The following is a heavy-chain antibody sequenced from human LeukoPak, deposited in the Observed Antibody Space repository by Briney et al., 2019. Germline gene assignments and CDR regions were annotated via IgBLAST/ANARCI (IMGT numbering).Heavy chain of an antibody. D-gene: IGHD3-22*01. J-gene: IGHJ3*02. V-gene: IGHV4-30-2*01. CDR3: ARPMIVEDDAFDI. Sequence: SETLSLTCAVSGGSISSGGYSWSWIRQPPGKGLEWNGYIYHSGSTYYNPSLKSPVTITVHRSKNQFSLKPRYVTAADTAVYYCARPMIVEDDAFDIWGQGTMVTVSS. CDR1: GGSISSGGYS. CDR2: IYHSGST.